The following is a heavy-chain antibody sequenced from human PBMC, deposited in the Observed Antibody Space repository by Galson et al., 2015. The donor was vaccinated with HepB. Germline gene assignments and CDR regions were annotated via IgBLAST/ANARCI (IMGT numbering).Heavy chain of an antibody. CDR3: ARDRMGTLTDY. CDR1: GYTFTGYY. D-gene: IGHD1-14*01. V-gene: IGHV1-2*06. CDR2: IDPNSGGT. Sequence: SVKFSCKASGYTFTGYYLHWVRQAPGQGLEWMGRIDPNSGGTNYAPKFQGRVTMTRDTFISTAYMELSRLRSGDTAMYYCARDRMGTLTDYWGQGTLVTVSS. J-gene: IGHJ4*02.